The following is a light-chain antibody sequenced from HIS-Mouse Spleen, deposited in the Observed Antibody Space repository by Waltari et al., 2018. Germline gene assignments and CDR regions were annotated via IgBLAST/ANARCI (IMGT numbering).Light chain of an antibody. V-gene: IGKV3-11*01. J-gene: IGKJ2*01. CDR2: DAS. CDR1: QSVSSY. Sequence: IVLTQSPATLSLSPGERATLSCRASQSVSSYVAWYHQKPGQPPILLIYDASNRATGIPARFSGSGSETDFALTSSSLEPEDFAFYFCQQRSNWPPYTFGHGTKLEI. CDR3: QQRSNWPPYT.